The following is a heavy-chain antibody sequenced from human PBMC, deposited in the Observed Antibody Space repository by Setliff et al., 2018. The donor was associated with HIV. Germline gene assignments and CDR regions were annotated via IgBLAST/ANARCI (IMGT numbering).Heavy chain of an antibody. CDR2: ILYGGST. CDR1: GDSINRGSYY. D-gene: IGHD3-10*01. J-gene: IGHJ5*02. CDR3: ARPQGGLGGGAWFDP. Sequence: SETLSLTCTVSGDSINRGSYYWGWIRQPPGKGLEWIGNILYGGSTYYNLSLNSRITMSVDTSKNRFSLELSSVTATDTAVYYCARPQGGLGGGAWFDPWGQGILVTVSS. V-gene: IGHV4-39*01.